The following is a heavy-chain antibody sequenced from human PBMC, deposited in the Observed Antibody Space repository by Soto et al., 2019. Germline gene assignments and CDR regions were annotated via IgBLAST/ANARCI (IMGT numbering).Heavy chain of an antibody. CDR3: AHSSDSYDSSGYYRGRFES. Sequence: SRPTLVNPTQTLTLTCTFSGCSLTSRGVGFGWIRQPPGKALEWLALIYWDDDKGYSPSLKTRLSVSKDSSKNPVVLTMTNMDPVDTSTYFCAHSSDSYDSSGYYRGRFESWGQGTQVTVSS. CDR1: GCSLTSRGVG. CDR2: IYWDDDK. V-gene: IGHV2-5*02. J-gene: IGHJ4*02. D-gene: IGHD3-22*01.